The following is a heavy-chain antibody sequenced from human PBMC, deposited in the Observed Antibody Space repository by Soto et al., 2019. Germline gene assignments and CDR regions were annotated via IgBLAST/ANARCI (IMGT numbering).Heavy chain of an antibody. CDR1: NGSITNDNW. Sequence: QVQLQESGPGMEKPSGTLSLTCAVSNGSITNDNWWSWVRQSPGKGLEWIGDIYRTGRTNYNPSLKSRVIISIAKANNIFSLRLSSVAAADAAVDYWARIWGALAKIAGWFGPWGQGTLVTVSS. CDR2: IYRTGRT. V-gene: IGHV4-4*02. CDR3: ARIWGALAKIAGWFGP. D-gene: IGHD5-12*01. J-gene: IGHJ5*02.